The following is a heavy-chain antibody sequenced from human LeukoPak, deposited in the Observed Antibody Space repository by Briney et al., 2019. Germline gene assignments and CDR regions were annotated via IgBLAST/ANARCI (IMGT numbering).Heavy chain of an antibody. J-gene: IGHJ1*01. D-gene: IGHD6-19*01. CDR2: ISSSGKST. V-gene: IGHV3-23*01. Sequence: GGSLRLSCAASGFTFSSYALSWVRQAPGKGPEWVSGISSSGKSTYYADSVKGRFTIPRDNSKNTLYLQMNSLRAEDTAVYYCAKEPYRPPQWPGGWGQGTLVTVSS. CDR3: AKEPYRPPQWPGG. CDR1: GFTFSSYA.